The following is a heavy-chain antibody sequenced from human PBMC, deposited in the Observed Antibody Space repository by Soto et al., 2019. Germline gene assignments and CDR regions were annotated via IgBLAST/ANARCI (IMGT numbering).Heavy chain of an antibody. CDR2: IYYSGST. CDR1: GGSISSGGYY. CDR3: ARSYYDSTGFAVDP. D-gene: IGHD3-22*01. Sequence: SETLSLTCAVSGGSISSGGYYWSWIRQPPGKGLEWIGYIYYSGSTNYNPSLTSRATISVDTSKNQFSMKLRSVTASDTAVYYCARSYYDSTGFAVDPWGQGTLVTVSS. J-gene: IGHJ5*02. V-gene: IGHV4-61*08.